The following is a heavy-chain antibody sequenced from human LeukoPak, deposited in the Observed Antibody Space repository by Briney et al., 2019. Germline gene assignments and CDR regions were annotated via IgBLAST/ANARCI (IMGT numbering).Heavy chain of an antibody. CDR2: IYYSGST. CDR1: GGSVSSGSYH. D-gene: IGHD3-10*01. V-gene: IGHV4-61*01. J-gene: IGHJ4*02. Sequence: PSETLSLTCTVSGGSVSSGSYHWSWLRQPPGKGLEWIEYIYYSGSTNYNPSLKSRVTISIDTSKNQFYLKLSSVTAADTAVYYCAGAYGDLSRWGQGTLVTVSS. CDR3: AGAYGDLSR.